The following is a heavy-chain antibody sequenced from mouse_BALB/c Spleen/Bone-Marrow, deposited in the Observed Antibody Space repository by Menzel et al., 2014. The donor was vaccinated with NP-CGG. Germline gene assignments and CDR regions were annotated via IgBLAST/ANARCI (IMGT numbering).Heavy chain of an antibody. D-gene: IGHD2-3*01. Sequence: VKLMESGAELVRPGTSVKVSCKASGYAFTNYLIEWVKRRPGQGLEWIGVNNPGSGGTNYNEKFKGKATLTADKSSSTVYMQLSSLTSDDSAVYFCARSIYDGYSEAMDYWGQGTSVTVSS. CDR2: NNPGSGGT. CDR1: GYAFTNYL. CDR3: ARSIYDGYSEAMDY. V-gene: IGHV1-54*03. J-gene: IGHJ4*01.